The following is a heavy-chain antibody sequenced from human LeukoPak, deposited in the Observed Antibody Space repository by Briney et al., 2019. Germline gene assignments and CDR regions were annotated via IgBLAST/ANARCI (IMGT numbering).Heavy chain of an antibody. CDR2: IKEDESAK. CDR3: ARDVGRSLDY. D-gene: IGHD1-26*01. CDR1: GFSFSTYW. Sequence: PGGSLRLSCAASGFSFSTYWMAWVRQAPGKGLEWVANIKEDESAKHQADSVKGRFTIFRDNARNSVYLQMSSLRGEDTAVYYCARDVGRSLDYWGQGTLVTVSS. V-gene: IGHV3-7*01. J-gene: IGHJ4*02.